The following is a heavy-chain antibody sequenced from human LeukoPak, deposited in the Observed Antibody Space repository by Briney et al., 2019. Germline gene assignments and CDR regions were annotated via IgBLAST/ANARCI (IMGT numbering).Heavy chain of an antibody. CDR1: GGSLSSSSTSY. V-gene: IGHV4-39*07. CDR2: MNYGGAS. Sequence: SETLSLTCAVSGGSLSSSSTSYWGWIRQPPGKGLEWIGSMNYGGASHYNPSLKSRVSISVDTSKNQFSLNLSSVTAADTAVYYCARFSSIAAAFDCWGLGTLVTVSS. CDR3: ARFSSIAAAFDC. D-gene: IGHD6-13*01. J-gene: IGHJ4*02.